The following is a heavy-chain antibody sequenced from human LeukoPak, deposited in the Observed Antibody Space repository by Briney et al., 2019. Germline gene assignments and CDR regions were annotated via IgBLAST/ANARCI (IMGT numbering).Heavy chain of an antibody. Sequence: GGSLRLSCIASGFTFGDYAMSWVRQAPGKGLEWVGFIRSKAYGGTTEYAASVKGRFTISRDDSKSIAYLQMNSLKTEDTAVYYCTRCPDDSSGYYEEYNWFDPWGQGTLVTVSS. CDR2: IRSKAYGGTT. CDR1: GFTFGDYA. D-gene: IGHD3-22*01. J-gene: IGHJ5*02. CDR3: TRCPDDSSGYYEEYNWFDP. V-gene: IGHV3-49*04.